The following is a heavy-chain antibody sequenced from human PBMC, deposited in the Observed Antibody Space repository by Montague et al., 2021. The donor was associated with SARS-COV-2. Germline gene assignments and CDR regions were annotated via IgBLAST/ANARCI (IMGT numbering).Heavy chain of an antibody. D-gene: IGHD3-22*01. J-gene: IGHJ6*03. CDR3: ARGRIEVSMIVVVLTGASYYMDV. CDR2: INNSGST. Sequence: SETLSLTCAVYGGSFSGHYWSWIRQPPGKGLEWIGEINNSGSTNYNPSLKSRVTISVDTSKNQFSLKLHSVTAAETAVYYCARGRIEVSMIVVVLTGASYYMDVWGKGTTVTVSS. CDR1: GGSFSGHY. V-gene: IGHV4-34*01.